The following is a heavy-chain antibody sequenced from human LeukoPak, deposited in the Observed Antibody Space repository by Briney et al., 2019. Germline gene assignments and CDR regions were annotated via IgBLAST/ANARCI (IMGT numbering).Heavy chain of an antibody. J-gene: IGHJ3*02. CDR3: ARDPEGLRYFDWLSPGGAFDI. D-gene: IGHD3-9*01. CDR1: GYTFTGYY. CDR2: INPNSGGT. V-gene: IGHV1-2*02. Sequence: GASVKVSCKASGYTFTGYYMHWVRQAPGQGLEWMGWINPNSGGTNYAQKFQGRVTMTRDTSISTAYMELSRLRSDDTAVYYCARDPEGLRYFDWLSPGGAFDIWGQGTMVTVSS.